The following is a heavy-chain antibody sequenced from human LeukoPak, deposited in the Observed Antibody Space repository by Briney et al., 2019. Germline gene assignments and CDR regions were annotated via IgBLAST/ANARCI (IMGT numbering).Heavy chain of an antibody. CDR2: MNPNNGNT. CDR3: ARGDTWIQSYRYHALDV. CDR1: GYTFTSND. Sequence: ASVKVSCKASGYTFTSNDINWVRQATGQGLEWMGWMNPNNGNTGYAQKFQGRVTMTRNTSISTAYMELSSLRSEDTAVYYCARGDTWIQSYRYHALDVWGQGTTVAVSS. J-gene: IGHJ6*02. D-gene: IGHD5-18*01. V-gene: IGHV1-8*01.